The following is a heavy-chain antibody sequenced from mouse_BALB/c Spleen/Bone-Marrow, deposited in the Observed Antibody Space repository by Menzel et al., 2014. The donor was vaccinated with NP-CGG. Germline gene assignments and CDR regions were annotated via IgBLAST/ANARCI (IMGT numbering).Heavy chain of an antibody. V-gene: IGHV7-3*02. Sequence: EVQLVESGGGLVQPGGSLRLSCATSGFTFTDYYMTWVRQPSGKALEWLSFIRNEANGYTTEYSASVKGRFTISRDNSQSILYLQMNTLRPEDSATYYCARDNGSSPSYWFFNVWGAGTTVTVPS. J-gene: IGHJ1*01. CDR1: GFTFTDYY. CDR3: ARDNGSSPSYWFFNV. D-gene: IGHD1-1*01. CDR2: IRNEANGYTT.